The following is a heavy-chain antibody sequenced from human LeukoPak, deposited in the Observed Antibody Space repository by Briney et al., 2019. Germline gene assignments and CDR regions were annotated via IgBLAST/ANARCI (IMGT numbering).Heavy chain of an antibody. CDR3: ARARGFFDY. CDR2: IKQAGSEK. J-gene: IGHJ4*02. D-gene: IGHD3-10*01. CDR1: GFTFSSYW. V-gene: IGHV3-7*01. Sequence: GGFLRLSCAASGFTFSSYWMSWVRQAPGKGLEWVANIKQAGSEKYYVDSVKGRFTISRDNAENSLYLQMNSLRAEDTAVCYCARARGFFDYWGQGTLVTVTS.